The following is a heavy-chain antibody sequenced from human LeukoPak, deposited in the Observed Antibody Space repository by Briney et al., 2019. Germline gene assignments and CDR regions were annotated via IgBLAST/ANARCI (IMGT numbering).Heavy chain of an antibody. CDR2: IRYDGSNK. J-gene: IGHJ4*02. CDR3: AKSPSPPGIAVAGTAPIDY. D-gene: IGHD6-19*01. CDR1: GFTFSSYG. Sequence: PGGSLRLSCAASGFTFSSYGMHWVRQAPGKGLKWVAFIRYDGSNKYYADSVKGRFTISRDNSKNTLYLQMNSLRAEDTAVYYCAKSPSPPGIAVAGTAPIDYWGQGTLVTVSS. V-gene: IGHV3-30*02.